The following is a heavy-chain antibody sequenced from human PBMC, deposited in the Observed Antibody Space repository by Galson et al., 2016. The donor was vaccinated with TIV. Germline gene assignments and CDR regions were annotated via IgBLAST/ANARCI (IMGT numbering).Heavy chain of an antibody. CDR3: AKGPGSYPYHYYGVDV. V-gene: IGHV1-69*02. D-gene: IGHD3-10*01. Sequence: SCKASGGTFRTYSFNWVRQAPGQGLQWMGRIIPILGLANYAQKFQGRVTITADTSMSTAYMELRSLKSEDRAVYYCAKGPGSYPYHYYGVDVWGQGTTVPV. CDR1: GGTFRTYS. J-gene: IGHJ6*02. CDR2: IIPILGLA.